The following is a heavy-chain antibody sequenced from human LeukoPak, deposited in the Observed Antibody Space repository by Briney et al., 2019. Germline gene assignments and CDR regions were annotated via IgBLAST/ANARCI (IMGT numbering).Heavy chain of an antibody. CDR2: INPKSGGT. V-gene: IGHV1-2*02. D-gene: IGHD3-16*02. J-gene: IGHJ4*02. CDR1: GYTFTDYY. Sequence: ASVKVSCKASGYTFTDYYIHWVRQAPGQGLEWMGWINPKSGGTNYAQKFQGRVTMTRGTSISTAYMELSRLRSDDTAVYYCARDPSYRYYFDYWGQGTLVTVSS. CDR3: ARDPSYRYYFDY.